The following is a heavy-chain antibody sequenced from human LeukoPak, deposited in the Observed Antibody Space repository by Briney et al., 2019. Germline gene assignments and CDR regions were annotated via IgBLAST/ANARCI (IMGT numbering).Heavy chain of an antibody. CDR2: INPENGDT. V-gene: IGHV1-2*02. D-gene: IGHD5-12*01. CDR1: GYTFNFFY. CDR3: ARDLKGWIGFDY. J-gene: IGHJ4*02. Sequence: ASVTVSCKASGYTFNFFYIHWVRQAPGQELEWMGWINPENGDTTYAQKFQGGVSMTRDTSITTVYMDLTSLNSDDTAVYYCARDLKGWIGFDYWGQGTLVAVSS.